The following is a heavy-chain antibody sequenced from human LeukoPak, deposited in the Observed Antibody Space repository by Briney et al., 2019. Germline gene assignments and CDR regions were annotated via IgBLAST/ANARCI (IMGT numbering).Heavy chain of an antibody. CDR3: ARDLGSSSWYTSYYYYYYMDV. V-gene: IGHV3-11*01. J-gene: IGHJ6*03. CDR1: GFTFSDYY. Sequence: GGSLRLSCAASGFTFSDYYMSWIRQAPGKGLEWASYISSSGSTIYYADSVKGRFTISRDNAKNSLYPQMNSLRAEDTAVYYCARDLGSSSWYTSYYYYYYMDVWGKGTTVTVSS. D-gene: IGHD6-13*01. CDR2: ISSSGSTI.